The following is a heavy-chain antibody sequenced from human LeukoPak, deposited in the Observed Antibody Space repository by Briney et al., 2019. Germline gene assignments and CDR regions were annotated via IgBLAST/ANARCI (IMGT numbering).Heavy chain of an antibody. V-gene: IGHV3-48*02. CDR1: GFTFSSYT. J-gene: IGHJ4*02. D-gene: IGHD4/OR15-4a*01. CDR3: AGEVRGTYLDY. CDR2: ISGGGGSI. Sequence: GGSLRLSCAASGFTFSSYTMNWVRQAPGQGLEWVSYISGGGGSIFYADSVKGRFSISRDNAKNSLYLQMNSLRDDDTAVYFCAGEVRGTYLDYWGQGTLVTVSS.